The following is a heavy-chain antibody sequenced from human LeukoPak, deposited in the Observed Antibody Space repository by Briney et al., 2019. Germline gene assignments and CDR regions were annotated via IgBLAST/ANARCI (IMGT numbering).Heavy chain of an antibody. CDR1: GGSFSGYY. CDR2: IYYSGST. Sequence: PSETLSLTCAVYGGSFSGYYWSWIRQPPGKGLEWIGYIYYSGSTNYNPSLKSRVTISVDTSKNQFSLKLSSVTAADTAVYYCARCAAAGRDALDIWGQGTMVTVSS. D-gene: IGHD6-13*01. V-gene: IGHV4-59*01. J-gene: IGHJ3*02. CDR3: ARCAAAGRDALDI.